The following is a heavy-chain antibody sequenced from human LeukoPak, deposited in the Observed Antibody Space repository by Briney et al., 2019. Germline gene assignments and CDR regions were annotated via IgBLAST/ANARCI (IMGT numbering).Heavy chain of an antibody. CDR2: IYYSGST. D-gene: IGHD1-26*01. Sequence: SETLSLTCTVSGGSISSYYWSWIRQPPGKGLEWIGYIYYSGSTNYNPSLKSRVTISVDTSKNQFSLKLSPVTAADTAVYYCARMGRRGYFDYWGQGTLVTVSS. J-gene: IGHJ4*02. CDR3: ARMGRRGYFDY. V-gene: IGHV4-59*01. CDR1: GGSISSYY.